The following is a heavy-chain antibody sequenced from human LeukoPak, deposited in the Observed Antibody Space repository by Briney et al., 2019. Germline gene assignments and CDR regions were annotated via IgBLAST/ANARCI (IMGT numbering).Heavy chain of an antibody. Sequence: GALRLSCAASGFTFSSYAMSWVRQAPGKGLEWVSPISGNGGSTYYADSVKGRFTISRDNSKNTLYLQMNSLRAEDTAVYYCAKTPDIVVVTAITGSFDYWGQGTLVTVSS. V-gene: IGHV3-23*01. CDR2: ISGNGGST. CDR3: AKTPDIVVVTAITGSFDY. D-gene: IGHD2-21*02. CDR1: GFTFSSYA. J-gene: IGHJ4*02.